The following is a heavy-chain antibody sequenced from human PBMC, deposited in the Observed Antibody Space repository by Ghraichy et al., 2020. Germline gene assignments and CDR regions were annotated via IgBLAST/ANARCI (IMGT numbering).Heavy chain of an antibody. J-gene: IGHJ6*02. CDR1: GASINSGSYY. V-gene: IGHV4-39*02. Sequence: GSLSLTCTVSGASINSGSYYWVWIRQPPGKGLEWIGSIHHSGTTYFNPPLKSRVIISVDMPKNQFSLNLTSVTAADTALYFCARDHQLQPYAYYYGMDVWGQGTTVTVSS. CDR2: IHHSGTT. D-gene: IGHD3-16*01. CDR3: ARDHQLQPYAYYYGMDV.